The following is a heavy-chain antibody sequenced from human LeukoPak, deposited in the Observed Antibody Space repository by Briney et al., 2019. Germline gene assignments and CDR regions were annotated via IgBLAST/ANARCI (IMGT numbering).Heavy chain of an antibody. CDR3: ARHGTAAGPFQL. CDR2: VYYSGTI. Sequence: DPTETLSLTCTLSGGAIDNYYWSWIREPPGKGPEWIAYVYYSGTISYNPSLESRVTISVDTSKNQFSLRLTSVAAADTAVYYCARHGTAAGPFQLWGQGPMVTVSS. CDR1: GGAIDNYY. J-gene: IGHJ3*01. V-gene: IGHV4-59*08. D-gene: IGHD2-21*02.